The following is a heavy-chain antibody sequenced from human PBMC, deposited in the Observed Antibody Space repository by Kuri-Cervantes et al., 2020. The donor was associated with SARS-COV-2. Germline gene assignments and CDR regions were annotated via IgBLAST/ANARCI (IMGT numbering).Heavy chain of an antibody. CDR1: GGSISSSSYH. D-gene: IGHD6-13*01. CDR3: ATGYSSRGGFDP. V-gene: IGHV4-39*01. J-gene: IGHJ5*02. Sequence: SETLSLTCTVSGGSISSSSYHWGWIRQPPGKGLEWIGNIYYSGNTYYNPSLRSRVTISEDTSKNQFSLKLSSVTAADTAVYYCATGYSSRGGFDPWGQGTLVTVSS. CDR2: IYYSGNT.